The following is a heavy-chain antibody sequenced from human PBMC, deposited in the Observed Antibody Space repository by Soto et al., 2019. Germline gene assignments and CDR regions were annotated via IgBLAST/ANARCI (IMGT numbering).Heavy chain of an antibody. CDR3: ARRPQYYYDSSGYYKYYGMDV. CDR2: ISSSSSYI. V-gene: IGHV3-21*01. CDR1: GFTFSSYS. D-gene: IGHD3-22*01. Sequence: EVQLVESGGGLVKPGGSLRLSCAASGFTFSSYSMNWVRQAPGKGLEWVSSISSSSSYIYYADSVKGRFTISRDNAKNSLYLQMNSLRAEDTAVHYCARRPQYYYDSSGYYKYYGMDVWGQGTTVTVSS. J-gene: IGHJ6*02.